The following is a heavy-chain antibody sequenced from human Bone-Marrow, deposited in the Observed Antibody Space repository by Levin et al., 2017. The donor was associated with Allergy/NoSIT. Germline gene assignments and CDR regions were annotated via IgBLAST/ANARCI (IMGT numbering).Heavy chain of an antibody. Sequence: ASVKVSCKASGYTFTSYAMNWVRQAPGQGLEWMGWINTNTGNPTYAQGFTGRFVFSLDTSVSTAYLQICSLKAEDTAVYYCARDQTDSSSSPNSKQPPSGLGMDVWGQGTTVTVSS. D-gene: IGHD6-6*01. CDR1: GYTFTSYA. CDR3: ARDQTDSSSSPNSKQPPSGLGMDV. CDR2: INTNTGNP. J-gene: IGHJ6*02. V-gene: IGHV7-4-1*01.